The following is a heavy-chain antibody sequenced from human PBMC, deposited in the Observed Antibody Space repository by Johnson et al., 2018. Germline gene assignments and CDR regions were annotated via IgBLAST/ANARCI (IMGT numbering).Heavy chain of an antibody. CDR2: ISASGGRP. V-gene: IGHV3-23*04. Sequence: EVQLVESGGGLVQPGGSRRLSCAASGCTFSTYAMGWVREPPGKGLEWVSVISASGGRPYYADSVKGRFTFSRDNSKNTVYLKMNSLRVDDTAVYYCAKDRFLGSWPPPTFDCWGRGTLVTVSS. CDR3: AKDRFLGSWPPPTFDC. J-gene: IGHJ4*02. D-gene: IGHD6-13*01. CDR1: GCTFSTYA.